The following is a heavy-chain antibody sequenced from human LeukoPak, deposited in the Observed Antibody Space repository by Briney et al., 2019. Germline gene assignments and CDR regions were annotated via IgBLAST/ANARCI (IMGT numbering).Heavy chain of an antibody. CDR1: GFIVSSNY. D-gene: IGHD5-18*01. CDR2: IYGGGST. V-gene: IGHV3-53*04. Sequence: PGGSLRLSCAASGFIVSSNYIAWVRRAPGKGLEWVSLIYGGGSTYYADSVKGRFTISRHNSKNKIYLQMNSLRPEDTAVYYCARGARGYSYGTRSAENYFDYWGQGTLVTVSS. CDR3: ARGARGYSYGTRSAENYFDY. J-gene: IGHJ4*02.